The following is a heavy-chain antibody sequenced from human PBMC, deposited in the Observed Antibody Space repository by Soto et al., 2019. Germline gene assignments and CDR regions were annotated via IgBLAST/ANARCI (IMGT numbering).Heavy chain of an antibody. V-gene: IGHV2-5*02. Sequence: QITLKESGPTLVKPTQTLTLTCTFSGFSLPTAGVGVGWVRQPPGEALGWRALIYWDDDERYTPSLQTRLTITQDTSKNQVVLIRTNMDPVDSATYYCARYRNLITADAQVGDLGSWGKGNLVTVSS. CDR2: IYWDDDE. D-gene: IGHD6-25*01. J-gene: IGHJ5*02. CDR1: GFSLPTAGVG. CDR3: ARYRNLITADAQVGDLGS.